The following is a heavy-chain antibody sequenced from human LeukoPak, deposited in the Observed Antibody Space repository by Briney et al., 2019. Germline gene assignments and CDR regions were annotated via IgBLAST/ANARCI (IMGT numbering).Heavy chain of an antibody. V-gene: IGHV3-23*01. Sequence: GGSLRLSCAASGFTVSSNYMSWVRQAPGKGLEWVSVISGSGDTTYNADSVKGRFTISRDNSKNTLYLQMNSLRVEDTAVYYCAKNDGYGSGNIADHWGHGTLVTVSS. CDR1: GFTVSSNY. CDR2: ISGSGDTT. CDR3: AKNDGYGSGNIADH. D-gene: IGHD3-10*01. J-gene: IGHJ4*01.